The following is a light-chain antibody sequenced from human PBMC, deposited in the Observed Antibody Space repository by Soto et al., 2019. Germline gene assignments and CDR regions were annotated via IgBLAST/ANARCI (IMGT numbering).Light chain of an antibody. J-gene: IGLJ2*01. Sequence: QSVLTQPPSVSGAPGQRVTISCTGSSSKIGAGYDVHWYQQLPGTAPKLLIYGNSHRPSGVPDRFSGSKSGTSASLAITGLQAEDEADYYCQSYDSRLSGSVFGGGTQLTVL. CDR3: QSYDSRLSGSV. V-gene: IGLV1-40*01. CDR2: GNS. CDR1: SSKIGAGYD.